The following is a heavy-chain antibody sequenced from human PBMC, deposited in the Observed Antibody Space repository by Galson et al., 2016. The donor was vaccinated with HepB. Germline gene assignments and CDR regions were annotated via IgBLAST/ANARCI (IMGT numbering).Heavy chain of an antibody. V-gene: IGHV2-5*02. D-gene: IGHD4-11*01. CDR3: VHRRVSNYPTGFDY. Sequence: PALVKPTQTLTLTCTFSGFSFSTSGVGVGWVRQPPGKSLEWLALIYWDDGMRYRPSLESRLTITRDTSKNQVVLTMTNMDPVDTATYYCVHRRVSNYPTGFDYWGQGTLVTVSS. CDR1: GFSFSTSGVG. CDR2: IYWDDGM. J-gene: IGHJ4*02.